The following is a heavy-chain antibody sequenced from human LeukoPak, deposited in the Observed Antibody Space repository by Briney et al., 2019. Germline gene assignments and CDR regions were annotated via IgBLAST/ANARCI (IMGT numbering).Heavy chain of an antibody. Sequence: GGSLRLSCAASGFTFGAYAMHWVRQAPGKGLEWVAVISYDGSNKYYADSVKGRFAISRDNSKNTLYLQMNSLRAEDTAVYYCARDIEMATIASYYFDYWGQGTLVTVSS. J-gene: IGHJ4*02. V-gene: IGHV3-30*09. CDR2: ISYDGSNK. CDR1: GFTFGAYA. D-gene: IGHD5-24*01. CDR3: ARDIEMATIASYYFDY.